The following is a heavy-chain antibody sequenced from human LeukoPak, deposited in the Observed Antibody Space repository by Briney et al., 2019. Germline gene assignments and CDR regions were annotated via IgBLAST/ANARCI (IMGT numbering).Heavy chain of an antibody. CDR3: ARVPYVLRFLEFDY. D-gene: IGHD3-3*01. J-gene: IGHJ4*02. CDR2: IDPHGGGT. CDR1: EYTFTDYF. Sequence: ASVKVSCRASEYTFTDYFLHWVRQAPGQGLEWMAWIDPHGGGTNYAQKFQGRVAVTRDTSISTAYMELSRLRSDDTAVYYCARVPYVLRFLEFDYWGQGTLVTVSS. V-gene: IGHV1-2*02.